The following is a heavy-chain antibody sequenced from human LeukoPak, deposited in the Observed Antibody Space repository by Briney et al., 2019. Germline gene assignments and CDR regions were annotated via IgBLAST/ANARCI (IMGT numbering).Heavy chain of an antibody. CDR3: ARDMGIGSSSFDY. V-gene: IGHV3-7*03. CDR2: IRQDGSEK. CDR1: GFTFSSDW. Sequence: GGSLRLSCAASGFTFSSDWMSWVRQAPGKGLEWVANIRQDGSEKYYVDSVKGRFTISSDNAKNSLYLQMNSLRAEDTAVYYCARDMGIGSSSFDYWGQGTLVTVSS. J-gene: IGHJ4*02. D-gene: IGHD1-26*01.